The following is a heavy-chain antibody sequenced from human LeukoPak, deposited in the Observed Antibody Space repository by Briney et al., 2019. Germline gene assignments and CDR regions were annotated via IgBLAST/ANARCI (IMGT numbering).Heavy chain of an antibody. J-gene: IGHJ4*02. CDR3: ASDFGGSYSEFGY. D-gene: IGHD1-26*01. Sequence: GGSLRLSCAAAGFTFSSYWMSWVRQPPGKGLEWVANRKQDGKEKCYVDSVKGRCSISRDNAENSLYLQMNRQRAEDTAVYFCASDFGGSYSEFGYRGQGTLVTVSS. V-gene: IGHV3-7*01. CDR2: RKQDGKEK. CDR1: GFTFSSYW.